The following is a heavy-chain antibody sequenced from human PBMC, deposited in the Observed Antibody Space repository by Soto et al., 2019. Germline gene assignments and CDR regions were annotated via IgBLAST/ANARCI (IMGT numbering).Heavy chain of an antibody. CDR1: GGTFSSYA. J-gene: IGHJ6*02. D-gene: IGHD6-13*01. V-gene: IGHV1-69*01. CDR2: IIPIFGTA. CDR3: ASSGYSSSGVGYYYGMDV. Sequence: QVQLVQSGAEVKKPGSSVKVSCKASGGTFSSYAISWVRQAPGQGLEWMGGIIPIFGTANYAQKFQGRVTITADDCTSTAYMELSSLRSEDTAVYYCASSGYSSSGVGYYYGMDVLGQGTTVTVSS.